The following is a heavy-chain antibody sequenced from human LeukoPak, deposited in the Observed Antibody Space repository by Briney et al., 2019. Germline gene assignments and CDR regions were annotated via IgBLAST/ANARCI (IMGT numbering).Heavy chain of an antibody. Sequence: GGSLRLSCAASGFTFSSYSMNWVRQAPGKGLEWVSSISSSSSYIYYADSVKGRFTISRDNAKNSLYLQMNSLRADDTAVYYCARGVGATKASWGQGTLVTVSS. D-gene: IGHD1-26*01. CDR1: GFTFSSYS. V-gene: IGHV3-21*01. CDR3: ARGVGATKAS. J-gene: IGHJ5*02. CDR2: ISSSSSYI.